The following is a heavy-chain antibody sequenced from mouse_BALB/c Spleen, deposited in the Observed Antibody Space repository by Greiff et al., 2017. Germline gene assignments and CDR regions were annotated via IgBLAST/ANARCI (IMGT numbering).Heavy chain of an antibody. CDR1: GFTFSSFG. Sequence: EVKLQESGGGLVQPGGSRKLSCAASGFTFSSFGMHWVRQAPEKGLEWVAYISSGSSTIYYADTVKGRFTISRDNPKNTLFLQMTSLRSEDTAMYYCARGGRYYAMDYWGQGTSVTVSS. J-gene: IGHJ4*01. CDR3: ARGGRYYAMDY. V-gene: IGHV5-17*02. CDR2: ISSGSSTI.